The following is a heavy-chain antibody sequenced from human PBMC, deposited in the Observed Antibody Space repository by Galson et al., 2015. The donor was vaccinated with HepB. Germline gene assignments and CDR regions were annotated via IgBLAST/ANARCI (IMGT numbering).Heavy chain of an antibody. V-gene: IGHV1-18*01. D-gene: IGHD2-15*01. CDR3: ARGLPNCSGGSCYPGVVDY. CDR2: VSAFNGNT. CDR1: GYTFTSYG. Sequence: SVKVSCKASGYTFTSYGISWVRQAPGQGLEWMGWVSAFNGNTNYAHKLQGRVTMTTDTSTSTAYMELRSLRSDDTAVYYCARGLPNCSGGSCYPGVVDYWGQGTLVTVSS. J-gene: IGHJ4*02.